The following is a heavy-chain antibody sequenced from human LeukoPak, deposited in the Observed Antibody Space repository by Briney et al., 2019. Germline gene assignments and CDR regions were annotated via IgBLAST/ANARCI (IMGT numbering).Heavy chain of an antibody. J-gene: IGHJ5*02. CDR3: ARGNGWPWWFDP. CDR1: GFSFNYAW. D-gene: IGHD2-8*01. Sequence: KPGGSLRLSCAASGFSFNYAWMSWVRQAPGKGLEWVGRIRSKTDGGTTDYAAPVKGRFTISRDDSKNTLYLQMNSLRAEDTAVYYCARGNGWPWWFDPWGQGTLVTVSS. V-gene: IGHV3-15*01. CDR2: IRSKTDGGTT.